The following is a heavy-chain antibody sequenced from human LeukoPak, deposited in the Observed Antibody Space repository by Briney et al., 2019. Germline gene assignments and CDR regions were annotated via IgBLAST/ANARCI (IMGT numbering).Heavy chain of an antibody. J-gene: IGHJ4*02. CDR1: GGSFSGYY. Sequence: PSETLSLTCAVYGGSFSGYYWSWIRQPPGKGLEWIGEINHSGSTNYNPSLKSRVTISVDTSKNQFSLKLSSVTAADTAVYYCARLGYDSSGFWGQGTLVTVSS. CDR3: ARLGYDSSGF. CDR2: INHSGST. D-gene: IGHD3-22*01. V-gene: IGHV4-34*01.